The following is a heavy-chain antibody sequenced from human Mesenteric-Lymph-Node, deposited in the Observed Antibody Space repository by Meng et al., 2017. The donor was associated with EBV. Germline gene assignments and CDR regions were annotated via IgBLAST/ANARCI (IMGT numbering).Heavy chain of an antibody. Sequence: QGQRVQAGAEVKKPGASVKVTCKASGYTFSAYGISWVRQAPGQGLEWMGWISPFNGNTNYAQNLQDRVTMTTDTSTTTAYMELRNLRSDDTAVYYCARDVLGSGDYWGQGTLVTVSS. CDR1: GYTFSAYG. D-gene: IGHD5-12*01. V-gene: IGHV1-18*01. J-gene: IGHJ4*02. CDR2: ISPFNGNT. CDR3: ARDVLGSGDY.